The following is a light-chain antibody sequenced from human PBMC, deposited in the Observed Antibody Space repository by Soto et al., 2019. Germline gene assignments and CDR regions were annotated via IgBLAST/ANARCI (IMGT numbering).Light chain of an antibody. V-gene: IGKV4-1*01. CDR2: WAS. CDR1: QSLLHSNGYNY. CDR3: QQYYSTPWT. J-gene: IGKJ1*01. Sequence: EIVVTQSKLSLPVTPGEPASISCRSSQSLLHSNGYNYLNWYQQKAGQPPKLLIYWASTRESGVPDRFGGSGSGTEFTLTINSLQAEDVAVYYCQQYYSTPWTFGQGTIVDIK.